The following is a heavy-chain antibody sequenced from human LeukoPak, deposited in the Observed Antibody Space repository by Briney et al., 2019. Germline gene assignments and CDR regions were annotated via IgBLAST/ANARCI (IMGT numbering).Heavy chain of an antibody. Sequence: GESLKISCKGSGYSFTSYWIGWVRQMPGKGLEWMGTIYPGDSDTRYSPSFQGQVTISADKSISTAYLQWSSLKASDTAMYYCARTSSSWYPHYYFDYWGQGTLVTVSS. CDR3: ARTSSSWYPHYYFDY. CDR1: GYSFTSYW. J-gene: IGHJ4*02. D-gene: IGHD6-13*01. CDR2: IYPGDSDT. V-gene: IGHV5-51*01.